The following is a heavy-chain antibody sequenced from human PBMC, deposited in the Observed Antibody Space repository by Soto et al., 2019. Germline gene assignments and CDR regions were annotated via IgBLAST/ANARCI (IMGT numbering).Heavy chain of an antibody. V-gene: IGHV3-7*03. CDR3: ARKMMGSFDS. Sequence: GGSLRLACVASGFTFRRFWMNWVRQIPGKGLEWVAIINQDGSEKFYVDSVKGRFTISRDTAKNSLFLQMNSLRAEDTAVYYCARKMMGSFDSWGQGVLVTVSS. CDR1: GFTFRRFW. CDR2: INQDGSEK. J-gene: IGHJ4*02. D-gene: IGHD3-16*01.